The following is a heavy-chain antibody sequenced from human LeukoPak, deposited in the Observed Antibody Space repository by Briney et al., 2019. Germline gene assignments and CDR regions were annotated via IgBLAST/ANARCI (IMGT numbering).Heavy chain of an antibody. CDR2: ISGYNGNT. CDR1: GYTFTYYG. V-gene: IGHV1-18*01. Sequence: ASVKVSCKASGYTFTYYGISWVRQAPGQGPEWMGWISGYNGNTNYAQKFQGRVTMTTDTSTSTAYMELRSLRSDDTALYYCARPNYPGGSGSYGVTNWFDAWGQRTLVTVSS. D-gene: IGHD3-10*01. CDR3: ARPNYPGGSGSYGVTNWFDA. J-gene: IGHJ5*02.